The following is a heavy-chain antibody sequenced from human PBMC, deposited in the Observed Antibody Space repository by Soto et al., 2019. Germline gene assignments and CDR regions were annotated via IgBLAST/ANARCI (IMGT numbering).Heavy chain of an antibody. Sequence: QITLKESGPTLVRPTQTLTLTCAFSGFSLSTSGVGVGWIRQPPGKALEWLAVIYWDDSKHYSPSLRSRLTITKDPSITQVVLTMPNMDPMDTGTYYCAHKGPEDWPLDYWGQGTLVTVSS. J-gene: IGHJ4*02. D-gene: IGHD3-9*01. V-gene: IGHV2-5*02. CDR2: IYWDDSK. CDR1: GFSLSTSGVG. CDR3: AHKGPEDWPLDY.